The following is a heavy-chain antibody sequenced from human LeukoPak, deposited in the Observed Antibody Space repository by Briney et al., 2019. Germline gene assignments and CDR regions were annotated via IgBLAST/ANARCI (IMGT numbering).Heavy chain of an antibody. J-gene: IGHJ4*02. D-gene: IGHD3-10*01. CDR1: GGSISSHY. CDR3: ARAPTGSYGPTDY. Sequence: SETLSLTCTVSGGSISSHYWSWIRQPPGKGLEWIGYIYYSGSTNYNPSLKSRVTISVDTSKNQFSLKLSSVTAADTAVYYCARAPTGSYGPTDYWGQGTLVTVSS. CDR2: IYYSGST. V-gene: IGHV4-59*11.